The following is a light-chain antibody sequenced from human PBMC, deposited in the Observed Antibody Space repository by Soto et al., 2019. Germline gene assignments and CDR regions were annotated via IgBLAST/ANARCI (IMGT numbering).Light chain of an antibody. V-gene: IGKV1-5*03. Sequence: DIQLTQSPSTVSASVGDRVTITCRATQSIDSWLAWYQQKPGKAPNLLIYKPPTLESGVPSRFSGTGSGTEFTLTISSLQPDDFTTYYCQQYRSYPWTFGQGTKVDI. CDR2: KPP. J-gene: IGKJ1*01. CDR1: QSIDSW. CDR3: QQYRSYPWT.